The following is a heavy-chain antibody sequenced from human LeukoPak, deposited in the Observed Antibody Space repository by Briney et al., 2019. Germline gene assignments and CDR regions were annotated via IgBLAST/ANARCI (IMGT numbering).Heavy chain of an antibody. CDR1: GFTFSSYA. Sequence: GGSLRLSCAASGFTFSSYAMSWVRQAPGKGLEWVSAISGSGGSTYYADSVKGRFTTSRDNSKNTLYLQMNSLRAEDTAVYYCARGRWGELRYFDYWGQGTLVTVSS. J-gene: IGHJ4*02. CDR3: ARGRWGELRYFDY. V-gene: IGHV3-23*01. D-gene: IGHD3-16*01. CDR2: ISGSGGST.